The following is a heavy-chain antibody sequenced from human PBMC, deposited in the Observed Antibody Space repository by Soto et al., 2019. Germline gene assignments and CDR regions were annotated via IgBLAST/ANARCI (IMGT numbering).Heavy chain of an antibody. CDR3: ARMESFGSLNWFDP. CDR1: GYTFTNND. D-gene: IGHD5-18*01. V-gene: IGHV1-8*02. Sequence: ASVKVSCKASGYTFTNNDVSWVRQATGQGLEWMGWMNPGSGDTGYAQKFQGRVTMTRDISIATAYMELNSLTSEDAAIYYCARMESFGSLNWFDPWGQGTLVTVSS. CDR2: MNPGSGDT. J-gene: IGHJ5*02.